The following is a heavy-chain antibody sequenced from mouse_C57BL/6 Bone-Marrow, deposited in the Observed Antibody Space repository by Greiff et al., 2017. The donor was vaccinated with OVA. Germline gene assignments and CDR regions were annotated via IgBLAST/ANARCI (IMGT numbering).Heavy chain of an antibody. V-gene: IGHV3-1*01. J-gene: IGHJ2*01. CDR1: GYSITSGYD. D-gene: IGHD2-1*01. CDR2: ISYSGST. Sequence: DVKLQESGPGMVKPSQSLSLTCTVTGYSITSGYDWHWLRHFPGNKLEWMGYISYSGSTNYNPSLKSRISITHDTSKNHFFLKLNSVTTEDTATYYCARGNYGNFDYWGQGTTLTVSS. CDR3: ARGNYGNFDY.